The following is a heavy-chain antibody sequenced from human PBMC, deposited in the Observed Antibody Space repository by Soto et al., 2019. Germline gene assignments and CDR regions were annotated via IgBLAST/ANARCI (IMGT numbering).Heavy chain of an antibody. V-gene: IGHV4-59*01. CDR3: GGERYSSTGNALFYYNGIDV. Sequence: QLQLQESGPGRVKPSETLSLICTVSGASITDYYWSWIRQSPGKGLKWIGYISYSGSTNYRPSLRSRVAMSVGTSMNHLSLEMSSVAAADSAFYYLGGERYSSTGNALFYYNGIDVWGQGTRVNVSS. CDR1: GASITDYY. CDR2: ISYSGST. J-gene: IGHJ6*02. D-gene: IGHD1-1*01.